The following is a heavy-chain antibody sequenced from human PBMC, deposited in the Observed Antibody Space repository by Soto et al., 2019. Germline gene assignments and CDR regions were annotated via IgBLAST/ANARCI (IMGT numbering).Heavy chain of an antibody. CDR3: SRRAPEGFDP. CDR1: GGFFGSSAYY. V-gene: IGHV4-39*02. J-gene: IGHJ5*02. Sequence: SETLSLTCAVSGGFFGSSAYYWGWIRQAPGKGLEWIGSINYSGTTYYNPSLKSRVTISVDTSKNHFSLKLSSVTAADTALYYCSRRAPEGFDPWGQGTLVTVSS. CDR2: INYSGTT.